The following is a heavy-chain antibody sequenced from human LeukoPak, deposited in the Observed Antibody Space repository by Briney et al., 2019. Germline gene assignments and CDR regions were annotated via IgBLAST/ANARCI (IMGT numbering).Heavy chain of an antibody. CDR3: ARLNGDGFDI. D-gene: IGHD2-8*01. V-gene: IGHV4-4*07. Sequence: SETLSLTCSVSGVSLDEYYLHWIRQSAGKRLEWIGRIYSSGSTNYAPSLKSRVTMSIDTSKRHLSLKLSSVTAADTGFYYCARLNGDGFDIWGQGTKVTVSS. CDR2: IYSSGST. J-gene: IGHJ3*02. CDR1: GVSLDEYY.